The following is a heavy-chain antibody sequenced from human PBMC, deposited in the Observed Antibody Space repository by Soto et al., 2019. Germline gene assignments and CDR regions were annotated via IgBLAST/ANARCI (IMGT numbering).Heavy chain of an antibody. Sequence: XSVKXSCKVSGCTLTELAMHWVRQAPGKGLEWMGGFXPEDAXTLYAQKFQGXXTMPEDTXXDTDYMELSRLRSEDTAVYYCATEGIAVAGLDYWGQGTLVTVSS. CDR3: ATEGIAVAGLDY. CDR1: GCTLTELA. V-gene: IGHV1-24*01. D-gene: IGHD6-19*01. J-gene: IGHJ4*02. CDR2: FXPEDAXT.